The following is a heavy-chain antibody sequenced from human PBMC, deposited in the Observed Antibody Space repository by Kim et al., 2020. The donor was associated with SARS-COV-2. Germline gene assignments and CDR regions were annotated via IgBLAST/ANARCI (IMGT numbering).Heavy chain of an antibody. J-gene: IGHJ1*01. Sequence: SGPTLVNPTQTLTLTCTFSGFSLSTSGVGVDWIRQPPGKALEWLALIYWDDDKRYSPSLKSRLTITKDTSKNQVVLTMTNMDPVDTATYYCARLRDYYDSGGSLYFQHWGQGTLVTVSS. CDR3: ARLRDYYDSGGSLYFQH. V-gene: IGHV2-5*02. CDR1: GFSLSTSGVG. D-gene: IGHD3-22*01. CDR2: IYWDDDK.